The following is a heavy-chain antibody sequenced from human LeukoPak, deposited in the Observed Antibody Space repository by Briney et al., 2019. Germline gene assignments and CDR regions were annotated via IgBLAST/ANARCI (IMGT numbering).Heavy chain of an antibody. Sequence: GASVKVSCKASGYTFTGYYMHWVRQAPGQGLEWMGWINPNSGGTNYAQKFQGRVTMTRDTSISTAYMELSRLRSDDTAGYYCARVSQVVRGVIIGPYFRYWGQGTLVTVSS. CDR2: INPNSGGT. CDR1: GYTFTGYY. CDR3: ARVSQVVRGVIIGPYFRY. V-gene: IGHV1-2*02. D-gene: IGHD3-10*01. J-gene: IGHJ4*02.